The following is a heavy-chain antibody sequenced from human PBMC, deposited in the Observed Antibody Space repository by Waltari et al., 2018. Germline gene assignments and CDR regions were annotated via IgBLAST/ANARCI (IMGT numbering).Heavy chain of an antibody. CDR1: GGTFSSYA. D-gene: IGHD3-9*01. J-gene: IGHJ5*02. V-gene: IGHV1-69*01. CDR3: ARVNDILTGNNWFDP. CDR2: IIPIFGTA. Sequence: QVQLVQSGAEVKKPGSSVKVSCKASGGTFSSYAISWVRPAPGQGLEWMGGIIPIFGTANYAQKFQGRGTITADESTSTAYMELSSLRSEDTAVYYCARVNDILTGNNWFDPWGQGTLVTVSS.